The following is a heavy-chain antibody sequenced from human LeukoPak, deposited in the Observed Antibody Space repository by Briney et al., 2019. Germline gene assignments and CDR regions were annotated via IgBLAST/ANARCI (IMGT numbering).Heavy chain of an antibody. Sequence: SETLSLTCSVSVSGASISNYYWSWIRQPPGKGLEWIGYIYNSGITNYKSSLKSRVTISVDTSRNQFSLKLRSVTAADTAVYYCARGPPLYSSGWYAADAFDIWGQGTMVTVSS. CDR2: IYNSGIT. CDR3: ARGPPLYSSGWYAADAFDI. V-gene: IGHV4-59*01. CDR1: GASISNYY. J-gene: IGHJ3*02. D-gene: IGHD6-19*01.